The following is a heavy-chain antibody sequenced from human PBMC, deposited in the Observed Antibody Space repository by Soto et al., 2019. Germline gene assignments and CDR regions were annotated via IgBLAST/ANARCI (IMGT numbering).Heavy chain of an antibody. CDR2: ISAYNGNT. Sequence: QVQLVQSGAEVKKPGASVKVSCKASGYTFTSYGISWVRQAPGQGLEWMGWISAYNGNTNYAQKLQGRVTMTTDTSTSTAYMELRSLRSDDTAVYYCARSPTYGSSGYYYGGWFDPWGQGTLVTVSS. V-gene: IGHV1-18*01. J-gene: IGHJ5*02. D-gene: IGHD3-22*01. CDR1: GYTFTSYG. CDR3: ARSPTYGSSGYYYGGWFDP.